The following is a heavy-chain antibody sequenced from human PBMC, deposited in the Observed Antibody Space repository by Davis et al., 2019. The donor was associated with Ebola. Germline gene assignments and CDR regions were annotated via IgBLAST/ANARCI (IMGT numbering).Heavy chain of an antibody. Sequence: KVSCKGSGYSFSNSWIGWVRQIPGKGLEWVGIINPGDPDTRYSPSFQGQVTISADKSISTAYLQWSSLKASDTAMYYCARRRIAAAPYYYYGMDVWGQGTTVTVSS. CDR1: GYSFSNSW. V-gene: IGHV5-51*01. J-gene: IGHJ6*02. CDR2: INPGDPDT. D-gene: IGHD6-13*01. CDR3: ARRRIAAAPYYYYGMDV.